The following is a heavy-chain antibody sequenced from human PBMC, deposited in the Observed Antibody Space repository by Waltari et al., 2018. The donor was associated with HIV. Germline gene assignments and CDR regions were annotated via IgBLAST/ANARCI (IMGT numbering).Heavy chain of an antibody. CDR3: ARDPDYYDILTGPPDS. D-gene: IGHD3-9*01. CDR1: GFTFSSYA. J-gene: IGHJ4*02. Sequence: EVQLVESGGGLVQPGGSLRLSCAASGFTFSSYAMHWVRQAPGKGLEYVSAISSNGGSTYYANSVKGRFTISRDNSKNTLYLQMGSLRAEDMAVYYCARDPDYYDILTGPPDSWGQGTLVTVSS. V-gene: IGHV3-64*01. CDR2: ISSNGGST.